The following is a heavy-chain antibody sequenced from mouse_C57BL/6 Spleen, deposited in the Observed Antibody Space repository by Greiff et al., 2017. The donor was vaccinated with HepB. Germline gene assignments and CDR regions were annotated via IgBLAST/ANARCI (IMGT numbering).Heavy chain of an antibody. V-gene: IGHV1-4*01. D-gene: IGHD2-5*01. J-gene: IGHJ2*01. CDR1: GYTFTSYT. CDR2: INPSSGYT. Sequence: VQLQQSGAELARPGASVKMSCKASGYTFTSYTMHWVKQRPGQGLEWIGYINPSSGYTKYNQKFKDKATLTADKSSSTAFMQLSSLTSEDSAVYYWARSYSNYFDYWGQGTTLTVSS. CDR3: ARSYSNYFDY.